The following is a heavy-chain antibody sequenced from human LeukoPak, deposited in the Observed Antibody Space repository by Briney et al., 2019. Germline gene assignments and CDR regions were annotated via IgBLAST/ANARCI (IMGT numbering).Heavy chain of an antibody. D-gene: IGHD3-10*01. CDR2: IKSKTDGGTT. CDR1: GFTFSNAW. CDR3: TTVPYYYGSGSAY. J-gene: IGHJ4*02. V-gene: IGHV3-15*01. Sequence: GGSLRLSCAASGFTFSNAWMSWVRQAPGKGLEWVGRIKSKTDGGTTDYAAPVKGRFTISRDDSKNTLHLQMNSLKTEDTAVYYCTTVPYYYGSGSAYWGQGTLVTVSS.